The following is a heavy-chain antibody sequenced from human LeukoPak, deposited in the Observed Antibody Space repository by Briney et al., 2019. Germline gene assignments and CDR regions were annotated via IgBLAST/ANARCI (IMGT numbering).Heavy chain of an antibody. CDR3: ASFGGIAVAGYFDY. CDR1: GYTFTSNY. V-gene: IGHV1-2*02. Sequence: ASVKVSCKAFGYTFTSNYMHWVRQAPGQGLEWMGWINPNSGGTNYAQKFQGRVTMTRDTSISTAYMELSRLRSDDTAVYYCASFGGIAVAGYFDYWGQGTLVTVSS. CDR2: INPNSGGT. D-gene: IGHD6-19*01. J-gene: IGHJ4*02.